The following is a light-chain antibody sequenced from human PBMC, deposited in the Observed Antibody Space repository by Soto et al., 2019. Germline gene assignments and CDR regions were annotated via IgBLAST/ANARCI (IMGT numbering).Light chain of an antibody. V-gene: IGKV1-39*01. CDR1: QNIDTY. CDR3: QQSYNFPRT. CDR2: SAY. Sequence: DIRMTQSPSSLSASVGDRVTITCRASQNIDTYLNWYLQKPGQAPKLLIYSAYSLQSGVSPRFSGDGSGTDITLTISSLQPEDFATYYCQQSYNFPRTFGQGATV. J-gene: IGKJ1*01.